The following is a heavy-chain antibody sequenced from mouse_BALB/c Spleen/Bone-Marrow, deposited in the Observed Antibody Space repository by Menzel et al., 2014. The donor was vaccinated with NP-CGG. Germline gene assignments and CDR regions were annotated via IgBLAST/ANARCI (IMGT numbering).Heavy chain of an antibody. D-gene: IGHD2-4*01. J-gene: IGHJ3*01. CDR3: ARKSYYDYDGRPWFAY. Sequence: EVKVVESGGGLVKPGGSLKLSCAASGFTFSSYAMSWVRQTPEKRLEWVATISSGGSYTYYPDSVKGRFTISRDNAKNTLYLQVSSLRSEDTAMYYCARKSYYDYDGRPWFAYWGQGTLVTVSA. CDR2: ISSGGSYT. V-gene: IGHV5-9-3*01. CDR1: GFTFSSYA.